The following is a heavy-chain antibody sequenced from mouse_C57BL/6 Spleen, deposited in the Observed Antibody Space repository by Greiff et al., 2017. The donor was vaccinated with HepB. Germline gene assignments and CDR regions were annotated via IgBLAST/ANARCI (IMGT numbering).Heavy chain of an antibody. CDR3: AFDLDSSGYGNYAMDY. J-gene: IGHJ4*01. Sequence: QVQLQQPGAELVKPGASVKVSCKASGYTFTSYWMHWVKQRPGQGLEWIGRIHPSDSDTNYNQKFKGKATLTVDKSSSTAYMQLSSLTSEDSAVYYCAFDLDSSGYGNYAMDYWGQGTSVTVSS. V-gene: IGHV1-74*01. CDR1: GYTFTSYW. CDR2: IHPSDSDT. D-gene: IGHD3-2*02.